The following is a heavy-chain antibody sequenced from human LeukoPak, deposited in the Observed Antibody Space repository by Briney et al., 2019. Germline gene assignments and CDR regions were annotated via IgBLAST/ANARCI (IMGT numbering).Heavy chain of an antibody. Sequence: ASVKVSCKASGDTFTSYDMSWVRQAPGQGLEWMGWISVYNGNTNYAQKLQGRVTMTTDTSTSTAYMELRSLRSDDTAVYYCVRVGQGNIAAFDIWGQGTMVTVSS. V-gene: IGHV1-18*01. J-gene: IGHJ3*02. CDR3: VRVGQGNIAAFDI. CDR2: ISVYNGNT. D-gene: IGHD6-13*01. CDR1: GDTFTSYD.